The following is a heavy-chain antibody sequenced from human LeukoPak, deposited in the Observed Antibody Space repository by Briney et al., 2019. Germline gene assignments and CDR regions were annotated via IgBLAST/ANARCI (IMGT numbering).Heavy chain of an antibody. V-gene: IGHV4-59*12. J-gene: IGHJ6*03. Sequence: SETLSLTCTVSGGSISSYYWSWIRQPPGKGLEWIGSIYYSGSTYYNPSLKSRVTISVDTSKNQFSLKLSSVTAADTAVYYCARGGGDYNYYYYMDVWGKGTTVTVSS. CDR2: IYYSGST. D-gene: IGHD2-21*02. CDR1: GGSISSYY. CDR3: ARGGGDYNYYYYMDV.